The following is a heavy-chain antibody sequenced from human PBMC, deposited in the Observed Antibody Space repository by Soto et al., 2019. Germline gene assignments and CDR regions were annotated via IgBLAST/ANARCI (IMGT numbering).Heavy chain of an antibody. CDR2: IIPIFGTA. V-gene: IGHV1-69*13. CDR1: GGTFSSYA. CDR3: ARYPGYSYGYDYYFDY. Sequence: ASVKVSCKASGGTFSSYAISWVRQAPGQGLEWMGGIIPIFGTANYAQKFQGRVTITADESTSTAYMELSSLRSEDTAVYYCARYPGYSYGYDYYFDYWGQGTLVTVSS. J-gene: IGHJ4*02. D-gene: IGHD5-18*01.